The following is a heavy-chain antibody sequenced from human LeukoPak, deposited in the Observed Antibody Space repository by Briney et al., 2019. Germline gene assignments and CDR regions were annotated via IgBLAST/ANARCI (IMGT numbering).Heavy chain of an antibody. Sequence: GGSLRLSCAASGFTVSSNYMSWVRQAPGKGLEWVSVIYSGGSTYYADSVKGRFTISRDNSKNTLYLQMSSLRAEDTAVYYCARAGGYSSSSGGYYFDYWGQGTLVTVSS. D-gene: IGHD6-6*01. CDR3: ARAGGYSSSSGGYYFDY. V-gene: IGHV3-53*01. J-gene: IGHJ4*02. CDR1: GFTVSSNY. CDR2: IYSGGST.